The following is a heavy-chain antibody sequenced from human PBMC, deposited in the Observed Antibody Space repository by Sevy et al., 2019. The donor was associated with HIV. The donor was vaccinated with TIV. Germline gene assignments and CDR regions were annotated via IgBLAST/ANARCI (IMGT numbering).Heavy chain of an antibody. CDR1: GFTFSNYY. D-gene: IGHD3-10*01. Sequence: GGSLRLSCAASGFTFSNYYMSWIRQAPGKGLEWVSYISSSGSTTYYADSLKGRFTISRDNATNSLYLQMNSLGAEGTTVYYCARGPFAYGSGGYSRCYWGQGTLVTVSS. CDR2: ISSSGSTT. CDR3: ARGPFAYGSGGYSRCY. J-gene: IGHJ4*02. V-gene: IGHV3-11*01.